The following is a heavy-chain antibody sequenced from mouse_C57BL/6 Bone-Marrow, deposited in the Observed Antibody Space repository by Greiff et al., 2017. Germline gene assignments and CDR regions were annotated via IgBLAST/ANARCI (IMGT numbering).Heavy chain of an antibody. CDR3: ARRLYYGNYVGFAY. D-gene: IGHD2-1*01. Sequence: VQLQQPGAELVKPGASVKMSCKASGYTFTSYWITWVKQRPGQGLEWIGDIYPGSGSTNYNEKFKSKATLTVATSSSTAYMQLSSLTSEDSAVYYCARRLYYGNYVGFAYWGQGTLVTVSA. CDR1: GYTFTSYW. CDR2: IYPGSGST. V-gene: IGHV1-55*01. J-gene: IGHJ3*01.